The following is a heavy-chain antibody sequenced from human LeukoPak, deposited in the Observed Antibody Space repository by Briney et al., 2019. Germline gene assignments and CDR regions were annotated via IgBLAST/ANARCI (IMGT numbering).Heavy chain of an antibody. V-gene: IGHV3-11*04. CDR3: AKGYSSGWYDNHYYYGMDV. Sequence: GGSLRLSCAASGFTFSDYYMSWIRQAPGKGLEWVSYISSSGSTIYYADSVEGRFTISRDNAKNSLYLQMNSLRAEDTAVYYCAKGYSSGWYDNHYYYGMDVWGQGTTVTVSS. D-gene: IGHD6-19*01. J-gene: IGHJ6*02. CDR2: ISSSGSTI. CDR1: GFTFSDYY.